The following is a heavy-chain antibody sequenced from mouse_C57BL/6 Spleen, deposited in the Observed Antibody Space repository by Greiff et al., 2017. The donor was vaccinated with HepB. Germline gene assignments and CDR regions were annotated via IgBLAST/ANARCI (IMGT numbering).Heavy chain of an antibody. CDR1: GYTFTSYG. CDR3: ARRGPYDYDGRFYAMDY. Sequence: VMLVESGAELARPGASVKLSCKASGYTFTSYGISWVKQRTGQGLEWIGEIYPRSGNTYYNEKFKGKATLTADKSSSTAYMELRSLTSEDSAVYFCARRGPYDYDGRFYAMDYWGQGTSVTVSS. CDR2: IYPRSGNT. D-gene: IGHD2-4*01. J-gene: IGHJ4*01. V-gene: IGHV1-81*01.